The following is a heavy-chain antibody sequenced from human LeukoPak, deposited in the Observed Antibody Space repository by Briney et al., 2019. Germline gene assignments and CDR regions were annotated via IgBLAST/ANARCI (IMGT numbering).Heavy chain of an antibody. CDR1: GGSISSYY. J-gene: IGHJ4*02. CDR3: ARGGYSSSWYNLEY. D-gene: IGHD6-13*01. Sequence: SETLSLTCTVSGGSISSYYWSWIRQPPGKGLEWIGYIYYTGSTNYNPSLKSRVTISVDTSKNQFSLKLSSVTAADTAVYYCARGGYSSSWYNLEYWGQGTLVTVSS. CDR2: IYYTGST. V-gene: IGHV4-59*01.